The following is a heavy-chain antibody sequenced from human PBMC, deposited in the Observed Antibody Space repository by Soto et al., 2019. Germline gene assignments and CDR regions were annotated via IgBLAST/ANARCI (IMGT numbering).Heavy chain of an antibody. V-gene: IGHV3-48*03. Sequence: PGGSLRLSCAASGFTLSSYEMNWVRQAPGKGLEWVSYMSVGGNTIYYADSVKGRFTISRDNAKNSLYLQMNSLRVEDTAVYYCARDPPGDDFWSGYSYGMDVWGQGATVTVSS. CDR1: GFTLSSYE. J-gene: IGHJ6*02. CDR2: MSVGGNTI. D-gene: IGHD3-3*01. CDR3: ARDPPGDDFWSGYSYGMDV.